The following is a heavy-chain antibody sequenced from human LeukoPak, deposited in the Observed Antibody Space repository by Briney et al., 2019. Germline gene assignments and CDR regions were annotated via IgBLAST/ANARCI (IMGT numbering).Heavy chain of an antibody. CDR1: GDSISSGSHY. Sequence: SETLSLTCIVSGDSISSGSHYWGWIRQPPGKGLEWIANIYYSGSTYYNPSLKSRVTISVDKSKNQFSLKLSSVTAADTAVYYCARVNPSIAAAGRTSYLYYYYYYMDVWGKGTTVTVSS. CDR2: IYYSGST. V-gene: IGHV4-39*07. J-gene: IGHJ6*03. CDR3: ARVNPSIAAAGRTSYLYYYYYYMDV. D-gene: IGHD6-13*01.